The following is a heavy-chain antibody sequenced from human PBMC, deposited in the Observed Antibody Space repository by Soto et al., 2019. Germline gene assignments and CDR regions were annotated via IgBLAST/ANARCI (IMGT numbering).Heavy chain of an antibody. CDR2: VKSKIDGGTT. V-gene: IGHV3-15*01. J-gene: IGHJ4*02. Sequence: GGSLRLSCAASGFTFSNAWMSWVRQAPGKGLEWVGRVKSKIDGGTTDYAAPVKGRFTISRDDSKNTLYLQMNSLKTEDTAVYYCTTGITMVRGVSYWGQGT. CDR1: GFTFSNAW. D-gene: IGHD3-10*01. CDR3: TTGITMVRGVSY.